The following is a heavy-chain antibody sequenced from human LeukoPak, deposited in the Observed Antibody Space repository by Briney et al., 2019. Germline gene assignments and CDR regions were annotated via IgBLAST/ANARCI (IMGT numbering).Heavy chain of an antibody. CDR2: ITDNGINT. CDR1: GFTFSHYA. J-gene: IGHJ4*02. D-gene: IGHD6-13*01. Sequence: GGSLRLSCAASGFTFSHYAMTWVRQGPGERLEWVSSITDNGINTYYIDSVKGRFTMSRDNSKNTLYLQMNSLRAEDTAVYYCAKDLAAAATGYFDYWGQGTLVTVSS. CDR3: AKDLAAAATGYFDY. V-gene: IGHV3-23*01.